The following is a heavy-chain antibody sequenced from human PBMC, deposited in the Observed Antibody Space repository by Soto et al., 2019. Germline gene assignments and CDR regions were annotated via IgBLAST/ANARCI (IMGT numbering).Heavy chain of an antibody. Sequence: QLQLQESGPGLVKPSETLSLTCTVSGGSISSSSYYWGWIRQPPGKGLEWIGSIYYSGSTYYNPSLKSRVTISVDTSKNQFSLKLSSVTAADTAVYYCVAPPARIAAAGRGLGYDYWGQGTLVTVSS. CDR3: VAPPARIAAAGRGLGYDY. D-gene: IGHD6-13*01. J-gene: IGHJ4*02. V-gene: IGHV4-39*01. CDR1: GGSISSSSYY. CDR2: IYYSGST.